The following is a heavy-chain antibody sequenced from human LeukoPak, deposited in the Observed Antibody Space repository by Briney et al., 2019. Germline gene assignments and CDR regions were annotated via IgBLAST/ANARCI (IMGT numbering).Heavy chain of an antibody. Sequence: ASVKVSCKASGYTFTSYGISWVRQAPGQGLEWMGWISAYKGNTNYAQKLQGRVTMTTDTSTSTAYMELRSLRSDDTAVYYCARDIWDSSGWYVPFDYWGQGTLVTVSS. D-gene: IGHD6-19*01. CDR1: GYTFTSYG. V-gene: IGHV1-18*04. CDR2: ISAYKGNT. CDR3: ARDIWDSSGWYVPFDY. J-gene: IGHJ4*02.